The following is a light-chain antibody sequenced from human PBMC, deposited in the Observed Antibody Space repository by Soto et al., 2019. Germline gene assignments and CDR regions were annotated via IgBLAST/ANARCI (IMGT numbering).Light chain of an antibody. Sequence: EVVLTQSPATLSLSPGERATLSCRASQSVRSYLAWYQQKPGQAPRLLIYDASNRATGIPARFSGSGSDTDFTLTISSLEPEDSAVYFCQQRYNWPPLTFGGGTRVEIK. CDR3: QQRYNWPPLT. CDR2: DAS. J-gene: IGKJ4*01. CDR1: QSVRSY. V-gene: IGKV3-11*01.